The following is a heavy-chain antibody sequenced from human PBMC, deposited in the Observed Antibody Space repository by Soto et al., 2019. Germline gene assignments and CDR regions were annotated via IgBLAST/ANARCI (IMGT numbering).Heavy chain of an antibody. CDR3: ARDTPPTDY. CDR2: ISAYNTNT. Sequence: QVQLVQSGAEVKKPGASVKVSCKTSGYTFTSYHISWVRQAPGQGLEWMAWISAYNTNTNYAQKFQGRVTMTTDTLTSTAYMERRSLRSDDTAVYYCARDTPPTDYWGQGTLVTVSS. J-gene: IGHJ4*02. V-gene: IGHV1-18*01. CDR1: GYTFTSYH.